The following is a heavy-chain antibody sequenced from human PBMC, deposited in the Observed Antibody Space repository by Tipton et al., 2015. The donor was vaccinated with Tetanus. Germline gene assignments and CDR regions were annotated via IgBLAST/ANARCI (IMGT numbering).Heavy chain of an antibody. J-gene: IGHJ6*02. V-gene: IGHV4-39*07. CDR2: IYYTGST. Sequence: GLVKPSETLSLTCTVSGGSISSSSHYWAWIRQPPGKGLEWIGSIYYTGSTYYNPSLKSRVTISVDKSKNQFSLKLSSVTAADTAVYYCARDQRIRFLEPTSFFFNYGMDVWGQGTTVTVSS. CDR3: ARDQRIRFLEPTSFFFNYGMDV. D-gene: IGHD3-3*01. CDR1: GGSISSSSHY.